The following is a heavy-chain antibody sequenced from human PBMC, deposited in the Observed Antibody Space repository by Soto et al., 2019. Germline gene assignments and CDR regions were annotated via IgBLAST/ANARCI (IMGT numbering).Heavy chain of an antibody. J-gene: IGHJ2*01. CDR3: ARDRGYCSGGSCYWCFDL. D-gene: IGHD2-15*01. CDR2: ISGSGGRT. Sequence: VQLLESGGGLVQPGGSLRLSCAASGLTFSNYGMSWVRQAPGKGLEWVSTISGSGGRTYYADSVKGRFTISRDNSKNTMYVQMNSLRAEDTAVYYCARDRGYCSGGSCYWCFDLWGRGTLVTVSS. CDR1: GLTFSNYG. V-gene: IGHV3-23*01.